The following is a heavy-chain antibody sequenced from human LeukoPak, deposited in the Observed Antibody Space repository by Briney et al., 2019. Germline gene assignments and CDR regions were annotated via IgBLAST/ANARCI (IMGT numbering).Heavy chain of an antibody. D-gene: IGHD2-2*01. J-gene: IGHJ6*03. Sequence: SETLSLTCAVYGGSFSSYYWSWIRQPPGKGLEWIGEINHSGSTNYNPSLKSRVTISVDTSKNQFSLKLSSVTAADTAVYYCARGKVVPGYYYYMDVWGKGTTVTVSS. CDR1: GGSFSSYY. CDR2: INHSGST. V-gene: IGHV4-34*01. CDR3: ARGKVVPGYYYYMDV.